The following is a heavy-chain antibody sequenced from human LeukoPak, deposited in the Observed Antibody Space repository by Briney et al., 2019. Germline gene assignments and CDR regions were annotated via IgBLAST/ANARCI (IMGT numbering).Heavy chain of an antibody. CDR2: IIPIFGTA. D-gene: IGHD3-22*01. V-gene: IGHV1-69*05. J-gene: IGHJ5*02. Sequence: SVKVSCKASGGTFSSYAISWVRQAPGQGLGWMGGIIPIFGTANYAQKFQGRVTMTRDMSTSTVYMELSSLRSEDTAVYYCARDGGSGYYDSSAFNWFDPWGQGTLVTVSS. CDR3: ARDGGSGYYDSSAFNWFDP. CDR1: GGTFSSYA.